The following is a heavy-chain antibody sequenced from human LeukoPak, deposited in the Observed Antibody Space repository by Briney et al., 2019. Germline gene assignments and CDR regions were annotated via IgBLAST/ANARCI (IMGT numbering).Heavy chain of an antibody. D-gene: IGHD3-3*01. CDR1: GYSISSGYY. CDR3: ARKTIFGVVIAPSFDY. J-gene: IGHJ4*02. CDR2: IYHSGST. Sequence: SETLSLTXTVSGYSISSGYYWGWIRQPPGKGLEWIGSIYHSGSTYYNPSLKSRVTISVDTSKNQFSLKLSSVTAADTAVYYCARKTIFGVVIAPSFDYWGQGTLVTVSS. V-gene: IGHV4-38-2*02.